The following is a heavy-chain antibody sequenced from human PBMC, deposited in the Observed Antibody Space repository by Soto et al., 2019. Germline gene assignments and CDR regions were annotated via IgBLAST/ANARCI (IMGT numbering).Heavy chain of an antibody. CDR2: IYYSGST. J-gene: IGHJ5*02. D-gene: IGHD1-26*01. Sequence: QVQLQESGPGLVKPSQTLSLTCTVSGGSISSGGYYWSWIRQHPGKGLEWIGYIYYSGSTYYNPSLNSRVTISVDTSKNQFSLKRSSVTAADTAVYYCARLASSRWGNWFGPWGQGTLVTVSS. CDR3: ARLASSRWGNWFGP. CDR1: GGSISSGGYY. V-gene: IGHV4-31*03.